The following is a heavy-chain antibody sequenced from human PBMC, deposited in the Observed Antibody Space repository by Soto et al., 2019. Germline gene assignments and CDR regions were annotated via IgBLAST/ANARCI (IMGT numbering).Heavy chain of an antibody. V-gene: IGHV4-34*01. D-gene: IGHD7-27*01. Sequence: SETLSLTCAVYGGSFSGYYWSWIRQPPGKGLEWIGEINHSGSTNYNPSLKSRVTISVDTSKNQFSLKLSSVTAADTAVYYCARFWGRGYYYYGMDVWGQGTTV. CDR1: GGSFSGYY. CDR3: ARFWGRGYYYYGMDV. J-gene: IGHJ6*02. CDR2: INHSGST.